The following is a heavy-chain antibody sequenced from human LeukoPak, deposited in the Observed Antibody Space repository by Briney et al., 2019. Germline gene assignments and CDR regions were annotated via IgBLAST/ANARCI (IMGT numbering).Heavy chain of an antibody. J-gene: IGHJ4*02. D-gene: IGHD4-17*01. CDR3: ARRGESTNYGDYRFDS. CDR2: ISGSGGTT. Sequence: GGSLRLSCAASGFTFNNYAMSWVRQAPGKGLEWVSGISGSGGTTYYADSVTGRFTISRDNSKSTLYLQMNSLRAEDTAVYYCARRGESTNYGDYRFDSWGQGTLVTVSS. V-gene: IGHV3-23*01. CDR1: GFTFNNYA.